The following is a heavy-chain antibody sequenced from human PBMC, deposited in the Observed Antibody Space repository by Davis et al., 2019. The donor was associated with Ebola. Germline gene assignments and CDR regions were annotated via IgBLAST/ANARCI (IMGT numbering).Heavy chain of an antibody. CDR2: ISYDGSNR. D-gene: IGHD2-21*02. CDR3: ARDSDDYCFDY. Sequence: GESLKISCAASGFTFSSYAMHWVRQAPGKGLEWVALISYDGSNRNYADSVKGRFTISRDNSKNTLYLQMSSLRAEDTAVYYCARDSDDYCFDYWGQGTLVTVSS. CDR1: GFTFSSYA. J-gene: IGHJ4*02. V-gene: IGHV3-30*04.